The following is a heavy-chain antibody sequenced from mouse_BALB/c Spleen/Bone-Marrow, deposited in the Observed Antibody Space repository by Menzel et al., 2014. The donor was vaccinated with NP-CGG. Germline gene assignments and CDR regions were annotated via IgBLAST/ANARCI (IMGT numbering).Heavy chain of an antibody. J-gene: IGHJ4*01. V-gene: IGHV5-6-2*01. CDR1: GFTFSSYY. D-gene: IGHD1-1*01. CDR3: ARRGISTSEGVGAMDY. Sequence: EVQRVESGGGLVKLGGSLKLSCAASGFTFSSYYMSWVRQTPEKRLELVAAINSNGYNTYYPDTVKGRFTISRDNAKNTLYLQMSSLKSEDTALYYCARRGISTSEGVGAMDYWGQGTSVTVSS. CDR2: INSNGYNT.